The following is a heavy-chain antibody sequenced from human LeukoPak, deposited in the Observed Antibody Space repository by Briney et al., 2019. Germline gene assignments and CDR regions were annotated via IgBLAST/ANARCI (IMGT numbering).Heavy chain of an antibody. CDR3: ARVNPTTSYYDFRSGYYEIDY. Sequence: ASVKVSCKASGYTFTGYYMHWVRQAPGQGLEWMGWINPNSGGTNYAQKFQGRVTMTRDTSISTAYMELSRLRSDDTAVYYCARVNPTTSYYDFRSGYYEIDYWGQGTLVTVSS. V-gene: IGHV1-2*02. CDR1: GYTFTGYY. D-gene: IGHD3-3*01. J-gene: IGHJ4*02. CDR2: INPNSGGT.